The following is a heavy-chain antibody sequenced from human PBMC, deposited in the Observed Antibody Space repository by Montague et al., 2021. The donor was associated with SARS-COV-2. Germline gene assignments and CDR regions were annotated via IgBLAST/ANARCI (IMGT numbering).Heavy chain of an antibody. CDR2: IYYSGST. Sequence: TLSLTCTVSGGSISSGGYYWSWIRQHPGKGLEWIGYIYYSGSTYYNPSLKSRVTISVDTSKNQFSLKLSSVTAADTAVYYCARAHITKIVVVKAFDIWGQGTTGTVSS. CDR1: GGSISSGGYY. V-gene: IGHV4-31*03. CDR3: ARAHITKIVVVKAFDI. D-gene: IGHD3-22*01. J-gene: IGHJ3*02.